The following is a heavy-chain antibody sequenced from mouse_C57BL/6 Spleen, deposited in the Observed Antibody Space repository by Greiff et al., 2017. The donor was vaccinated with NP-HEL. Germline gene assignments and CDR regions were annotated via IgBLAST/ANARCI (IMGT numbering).Heavy chain of an antibody. D-gene: IGHD1-1*01. CDR1: GYTFTSYW. J-gene: IGHJ1*03. CDR3: ARRGSSFGWYFDV. V-gene: IGHV1-69*01. CDR2: IDPSDSYT. Sequence: VQLQQPGAELVMPGASVKLSCKASGYTFTSYWMHWVKQRPGQGLEWIGEIDPSDSYTNYNQKFKGKSTLTVDKSSSTAYMQRSSLTSEDSAVYYCARRGSSFGWYFDVWGTGTTVTVSS.